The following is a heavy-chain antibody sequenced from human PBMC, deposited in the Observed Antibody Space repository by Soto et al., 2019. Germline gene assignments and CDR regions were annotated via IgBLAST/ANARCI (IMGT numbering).Heavy chain of an antibody. Sequence: QVQLQESGPGLVKPSETLSLTCTVSGGSITNYYCSGFRQPPGKGLEWIGYINYDGYSAYNLSLKGRVTLSMDAPKTQFSLMLESVTATDTAVYYCARHGFGPLHGLVDVWGPGTTVIVSS. CDR2: INYDGYS. J-gene: IGHJ6*02. CDR1: GGSITNYY. CDR3: ARHGFGPLHGLVDV. D-gene: IGHD3-10*01. V-gene: IGHV4-59*08.